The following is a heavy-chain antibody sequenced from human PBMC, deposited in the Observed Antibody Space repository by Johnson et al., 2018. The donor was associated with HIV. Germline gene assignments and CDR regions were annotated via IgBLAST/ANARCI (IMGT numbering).Heavy chain of an antibody. CDR1: GFTFDDYG. CDR2: IERNSRT. V-gene: IGHV3-20*04. Sequence: MQLVESGGGVVRPGGSLRLSCAASGFTFDDYGMSWVRQAPGKGLEWVSYIERNSRTDYADSVKGRFTVSRDNSKNTLYLQMNSLRAEDTAVYYCARESANSGRYSGAFDVWGQGTIVIVSS. D-gene: IGHD1-26*01. J-gene: IGHJ3*01. CDR3: ARESANSGRYSGAFDV.